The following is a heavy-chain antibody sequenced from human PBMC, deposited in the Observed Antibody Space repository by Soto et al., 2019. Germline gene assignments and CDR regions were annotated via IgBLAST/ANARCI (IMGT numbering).Heavy chain of an antibody. CDR2: ISYDGSNK. V-gene: IGHV3-30*18. CDR3: AKPPVNDFWVGMDV. D-gene: IGHD3-3*01. CDR1: GFTFSSDG. Sequence: QVQLVESGGGVVQPGRSLRLSCAASGFTFSSDGMHWVRQAPGKGLEWVAVISYDGSNKYYADSVKGRFTISRDNSKNTLYLQMNSLRAEDTAVYYCAKPPVNDFWVGMDVWGQGTTVTVSS. J-gene: IGHJ6*02.